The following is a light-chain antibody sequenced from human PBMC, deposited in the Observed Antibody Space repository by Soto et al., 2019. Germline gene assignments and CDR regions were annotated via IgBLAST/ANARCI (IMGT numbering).Light chain of an antibody. CDR2: DGS. CDR1: QSVSYW. V-gene: IGKV1-5*01. J-gene: IGKJ3*01. Sequence: DIQMTQSPSTLSTYVGARVTITCRASQSVSYWLAWYQQKPGKAPDLLIYDGSTLASGVPPRFSGGGFGTEFTLNISSLQPDDSAIYYCQHYNTYTKSFGPGTKVDNK. CDR3: QHYNTYTKS.